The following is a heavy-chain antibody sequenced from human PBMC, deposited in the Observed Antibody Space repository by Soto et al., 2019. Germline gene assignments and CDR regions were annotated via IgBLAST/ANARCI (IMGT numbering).Heavy chain of an antibody. V-gene: IGHV1-69*01. D-gene: IGHD6-19*01. CDR2: IIPIFGTA. Sequence: QVQLVQSGAEVKKPGSSVKVSCKASGGTFSSYAISWVRQAPGQGLEWMGGIIPIFGTANYAQKFQGRVTITADESTSTAYMELSSLRSEDTAVYYCARLGTRPSGADSSGCPVDYWGQGTLVTVSS. CDR1: GGTFSSYA. J-gene: IGHJ4*02. CDR3: ARLGTRPSGADSSGCPVDY.